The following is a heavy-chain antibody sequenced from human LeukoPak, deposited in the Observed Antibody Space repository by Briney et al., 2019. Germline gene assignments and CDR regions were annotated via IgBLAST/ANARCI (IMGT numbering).Heavy chain of an antibody. J-gene: IGHJ4*02. V-gene: IGHV4-59*01. CDR1: GFTFSSYV. D-gene: IGHD3-22*01. CDR2: VYYVGSP. Sequence: PGGSLRLSCAASGFTFSSYVMSWIRQPPGKGLEWIGNVYYVGSPSYSPSLKSRHTISLDTSKNQFSLEMNAVPAADTAVYYCARSGDSSAYYSFWGQGILVTVSS. CDR3: ARSGDSSAYYSF.